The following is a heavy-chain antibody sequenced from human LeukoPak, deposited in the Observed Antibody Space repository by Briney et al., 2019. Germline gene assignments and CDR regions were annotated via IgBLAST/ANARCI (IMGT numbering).Heavy chain of an antibody. D-gene: IGHD3-10*01. CDR2: IYSSGGT. J-gene: IGHJ3*02. CDR1: GGSISSYY. Sequence: SETLSLTCTVSGGSISSYYWGWIRQPPGKGLEWIGCIYSSGGTYYNPSLMSRLTISVETSKSQFSLKLSSVTAADTAVYYCARLGGSGDTFDIWGQGTMVTVSS. V-gene: IGHV4-39*01. CDR3: ARLGGSGDTFDI.